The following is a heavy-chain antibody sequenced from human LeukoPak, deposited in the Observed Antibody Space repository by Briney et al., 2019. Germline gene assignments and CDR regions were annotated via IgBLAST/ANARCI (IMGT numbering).Heavy chain of an antibody. CDR1: GYSFTSYW. Sequence: GESLKISCKGSGYSFTSYWIGWVRQMPGKGLEWMGIIYPGDSDTRYSPSFQGQVTISADKSISTAYLQWSSLKASDTAMYYCARPSPRGRGYGYGYLPDYWGQGTLVTVSS. J-gene: IGHJ4*02. CDR2: IYPGDSDT. D-gene: IGHD5-18*01. CDR3: ARPSPRGRGYGYGYLPDY. V-gene: IGHV5-51*01.